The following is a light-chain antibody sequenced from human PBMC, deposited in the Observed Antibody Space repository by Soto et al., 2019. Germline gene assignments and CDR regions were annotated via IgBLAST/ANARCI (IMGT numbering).Light chain of an antibody. V-gene: IGKV1-33*01. CDR3: QQYDNLPLT. J-gene: IGKJ4*01. Sequence: DIQMTQSPSSLSASVGDRVTITCQASQDISNYLNWYQQKPGKAPKLLIYDASNLETGFPSRFSGSGSGTDFTFSISSLHPEDIATYYCQQYDNLPLTFCGGTKVEIK. CDR1: QDISNY. CDR2: DAS.